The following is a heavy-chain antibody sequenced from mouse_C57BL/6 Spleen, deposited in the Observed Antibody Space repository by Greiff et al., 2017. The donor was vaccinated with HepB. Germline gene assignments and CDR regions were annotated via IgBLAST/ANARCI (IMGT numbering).Heavy chain of an antibody. CDR2: ISSGSSTI. J-gene: IGHJ3*01. V-gene: IGHV5-17*01. CDR1: GFTFSDYG. CDR3: ARAGDGYPFAY. Sequence: EVQLQQSGGGLVKPGGSLKLSCAASGFTFSDYGMHWVRQAPEKGLEWVAYISSGSSTIYYADTVKGRFTISRDNAKNTLFLQMTSLRSEDTAMYYCARAGDGYPFAYWGQGTLVTVSA. D-gene: IGHD2-3*01.